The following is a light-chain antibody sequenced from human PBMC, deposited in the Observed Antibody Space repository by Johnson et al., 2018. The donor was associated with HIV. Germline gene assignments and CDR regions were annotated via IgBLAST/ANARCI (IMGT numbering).Light chain of an antibody. CDR1: SSNIGNNY. CDR3: GTWDSSLSAYV. Sequence: QSVLTQPPSVSAAPGQKVTISCSGSSSNIGNNYVSWYQQLPGTAPRLLIYENSNRPSGIPDRFSGSKSGTSATLAITGLQTGDEADYYCGTWDSSLSAYVFGTGTKVTVL. J-gene: IGLJ1*01. CDR2: ENS. V-gene: IGLV1-51*02.